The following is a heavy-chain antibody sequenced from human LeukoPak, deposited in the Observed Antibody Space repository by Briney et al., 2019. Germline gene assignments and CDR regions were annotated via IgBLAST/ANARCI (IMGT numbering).Heavy chain of an antibody. CDR1: GYTFTSYA. J-gene: IGHJ6*02. D-gene: IGHD3-10*01. V-gene: IGHV1-3*01. CDR2: INAGNGNT. CDR3: ARDRVLAHYYYGMAV. Sequence: GASVKVSCKASGYTFTSYAMHWVRQAPGQRLEWMGWINAGNGNTKYSQKFQGSVTISRDTSASTAYMELSSLRSEDTAVYYCARDRVLAHYYYGMAVWGQGTTVTVSS.